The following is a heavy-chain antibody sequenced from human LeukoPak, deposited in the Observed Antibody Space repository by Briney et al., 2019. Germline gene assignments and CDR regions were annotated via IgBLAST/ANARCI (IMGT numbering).Heavy chain of an antibody. CDR1: GGSISSYY. V-gene: IGHV4-59*01. D-gene: IGHD2-2*01. CDR2: IYYSGST. J-gene: IGHJ6*02. CDR3: ARVRSGDRGYCSSTSCPRYGMDV. Sequence: PSETLSLTCTVSGGSISSYYWSWIRQPPGKGLEWIGYIYYSGSTNYNPSLKSRVTISVDTSKNQFSLKLSSVTAADTAVYYCARVRSGDRGYCSSTSCPRYGMDVWGQGTTVTVSS.